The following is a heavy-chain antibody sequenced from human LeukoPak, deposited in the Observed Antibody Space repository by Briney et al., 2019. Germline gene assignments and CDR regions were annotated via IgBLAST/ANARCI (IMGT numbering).Heavy chain of an antibody. CDR3: ARVAANYYYYYMDV. J-gene: IGHJ6*03. CDR2: IYYSGST. D-gene: IGHD1-26*01. CDR1: GGSISSGGYS. V-gene: IGHV4-30-4*07. Sequence: SETLSLTCAVSGGSISSGGYSWSWIRQPPGKGLEWIGYIYYSGSTYYNPSLKSRVTISVDTSKNQFSLKLSSVTAADTAVYYCARVAANYYYYYMDVWGKGTTVTISS.